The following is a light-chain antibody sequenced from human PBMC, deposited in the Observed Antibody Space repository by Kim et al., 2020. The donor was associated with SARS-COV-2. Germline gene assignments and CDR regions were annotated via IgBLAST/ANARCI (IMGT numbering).Light chain of an antibody. CDR3: QQYTTYWT. V-gene: IGKV1-5*03. CDR2: KAS. Sequence: LAASVGDRVTITCRASQSINDWLAWYQQKPGKAPKLLIYKASTLEGGVPSRFSGSGSGTEFTLTISSLQPDDYAIYYCQQYTTYWTFGQGTKVDIK. J-gene: IGKJ1*01. CDR1: QSINDW.